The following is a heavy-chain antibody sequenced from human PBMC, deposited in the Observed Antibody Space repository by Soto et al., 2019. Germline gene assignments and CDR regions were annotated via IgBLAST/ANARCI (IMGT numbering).Heavy chain of an antibody. CDR1: GGTFSSYA. Sequence: SVKVSCKASGGTFSSYAISWVRQAPGQGLEWMGGIIPIFGTANYAQKFQGRVPITADESTSTAYMELSSLRSEDTAVYYCARDAIGYCSGGSCYSAFDPWGQGTLVTVSS. CDR3: ARDAIGYCSGGSCYSAFDP. V-gene: IGHV1-69*13. J-gene: IGHJ5*02. D-gene: IGHD2-15*01. CDR2: IIPIFGTA.